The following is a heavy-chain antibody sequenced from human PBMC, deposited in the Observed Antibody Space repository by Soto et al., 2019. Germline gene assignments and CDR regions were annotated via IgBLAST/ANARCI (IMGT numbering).Heavy chain of an antibody. CDR1: GYTFNTYG. D-gene: IGHD1-26*01. Sequence: QLVQSGGELKKPGASVKVSCKASGYTFNTYGFSWLRLGPGQGLQWMGRVNTYNGNTHYAQSLQGRLTLTTDPSTNTSYMELRSLTAADTGVYLCARDRQVGRGVVAYDYGMDVWGQGTTVTVSS. J-gene: IGHJ6*02. CDR2: VNTYNGNT. V-gene: IGHV1-18*01. CDR3: ARDRQVGRGVVAYDYGMDV.